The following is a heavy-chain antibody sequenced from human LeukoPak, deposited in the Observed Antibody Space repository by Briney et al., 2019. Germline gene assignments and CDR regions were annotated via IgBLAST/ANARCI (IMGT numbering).Heavy chain of an antibody. CDR1: GFTFSSYA. D-gene: IGHD3/OR15-3a*01. CDR3: AKDLKWGDWYFDY. V-gene: IGHV3-23*01. Sequence: GGSLRLSCAASGFTFSSYAMSWGRQAPGKGLEWGSAISGSAGSTYYADSVKGRFTISRENSKNTLYLQMNSLRAEDTAVYYCAKDLKWGDWYFDYWGQGTLVTVSS. J-gene: IGHJ4*02. CDR2: ISGSAGST.